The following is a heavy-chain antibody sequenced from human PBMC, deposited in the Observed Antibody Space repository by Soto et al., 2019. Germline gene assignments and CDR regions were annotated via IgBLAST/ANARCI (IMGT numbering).Heavy chain of an antibody. CDR3: ARGRLKSTAAAVYYFDY. Sequence: PSETLSLTCTVSGGSVSRGSYYWSWFRQRPGKGLEWIGYIYYSGSTNYNPSLKSRVTISVDTSKNQFSLKLSSVTAADTAVYYCARGRLKSTAAAVYYFDYWGQGTLVTVSS. V-gene: IGHV4-61*01. J-gene: IGHJ4*02. D-gene: IGHD6-13*01. CDR1: GGSVSRGSYY. CDR2: IYYSGST.